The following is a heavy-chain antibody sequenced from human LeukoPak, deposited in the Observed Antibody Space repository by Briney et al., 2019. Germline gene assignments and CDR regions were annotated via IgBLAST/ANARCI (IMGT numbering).Heavy chain of an antibody. CDR2: IIPILGIA. D-gene: IGHD5-24*01. V-gene: IGHV1-69*04. Sequence: SVKVSCKASGGTFSSYAISWVRQAPGQGLGWMGRIIPILGIANYAQKFQGRVTITADKSTSTAYMELSSLRSGDTAVYYRARDSRWLSNTFDYWGQGTLVTVSS. CDR1: GGTFSSYA. CDR3: ARDSRWLSNTFDY. J-gene: IGHJ4*02.